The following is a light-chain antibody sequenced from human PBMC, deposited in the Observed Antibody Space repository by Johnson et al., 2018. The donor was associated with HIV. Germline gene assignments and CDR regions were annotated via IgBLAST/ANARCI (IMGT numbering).Light chain of an antibody. J-gene: IGLJ1*01. CDR3: GVWDASLSPHYV. CDR2: QDS. CDR1: KLGDKY. V-gene: IGLV3-1*01. Sequence: VLTQPPSVSVSPGQTASITCSGDKLGDKYACWYQQKPGQSPVLVIYQDSKRPSGIPERFSGSKSGTSATLAITGLQTGDEADYYCGVWDASLSPHYVFGTGTNVTVL.